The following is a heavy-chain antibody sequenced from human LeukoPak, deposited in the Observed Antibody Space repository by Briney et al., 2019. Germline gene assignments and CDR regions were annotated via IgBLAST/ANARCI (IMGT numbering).Heavy chain of an antibody. CDR2: ISSGGGLT. J-gene: IGHJ4*02. CDR3: ARVDEDYYDSSGYSDY. Sequence: GGSLRLSCAASGLTLSSHGVTWVRQPPGKGLEWVSGISSGGGLTYYADSVKGRYTISRDNSKNTLYLQMNSLRAEDTAVYYCARVDEDYYDSSGYSDYWGQGTLVTVSS. V-gene: IGHV3-23*01. CDR1: GLTLSSHG. D-gene: IGHD3-22*01.